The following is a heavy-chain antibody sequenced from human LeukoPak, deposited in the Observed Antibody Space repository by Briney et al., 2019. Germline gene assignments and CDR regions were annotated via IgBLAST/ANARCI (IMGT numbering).Heavy chain of an antibody. CDR3: AFEHSTGYSSLDY. J-gene: IGHJ4*02. CDR1: GYPFTGYS. D-gene: IGHD3-22*01. V-gene: IGHV1-2*02. CDR2: INLKSGGT. Sequence: ASVKVSCKASGYPFTGYSIHWVRQAPGQGLEWMGWINLKSGGTNYAQKFQARVTMTRETSISTAYMELSRLRSDDTAVYYCAFEHSTGYSSLDYWGQGTLVTVSS.